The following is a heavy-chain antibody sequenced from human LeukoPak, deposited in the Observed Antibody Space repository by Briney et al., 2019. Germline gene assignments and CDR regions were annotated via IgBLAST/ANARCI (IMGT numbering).Heavy chain of an antibody. CDR3: ATDYVSSGYYPDY. CDR2: IWYDGSNK. J-gene: IGHJ4*02. V-gene: IGHV3-33*01. CDR1: GFTFSSYG. D-gene: IGHD3-22*01. Sequence: GGSLRLSCAASGFTFSSYGMHWVRQAPGKGLEWVAVIWYDGSNKYYADSVKGRFTISRDNSKNTLYLQMNSLRAEDTAVYYSATDYVSSGYYPDYRGQGTLVTVSS.